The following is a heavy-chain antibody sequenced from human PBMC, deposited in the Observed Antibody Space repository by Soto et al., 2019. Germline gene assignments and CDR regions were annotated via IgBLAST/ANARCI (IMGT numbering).Heavy chain of an antibody. J-gene: IGHJ6*02. CDR3: ARDFSSSWYKNMDYYYGMDV. CDR2: IWYDGSNK. D-gene: IGHD6-13*01. V-gene: IGHV3-33*01. CDR1: GFTFSSYG. Sequence: PGGSLRLSCAASGFTFSSYGTHWVRQAPGKGLEWVAVIWYDGSNKYYADSVKGRFTISRDNSKNTLYLQMNSLRAEDTAVYYCARDFSSSWYKNMDYYYGMDVWGQGTTVTVSS.